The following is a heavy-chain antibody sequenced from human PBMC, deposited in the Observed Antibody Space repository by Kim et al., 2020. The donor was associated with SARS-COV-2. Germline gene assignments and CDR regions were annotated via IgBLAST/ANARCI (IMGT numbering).Heavy chain of an antibody. V-gene: IGHV3-33*01. J-gene: IGHJ4*02. D-gene: IGHD1-26*01. Sequence: ADSVKGRFTISRDNSKNTLYLQMNSLRAEDTAVYYCARSLLVSGSYSLDYWGQGTLVTVSS. CDR3: ARSLLVSGSYSLDY.